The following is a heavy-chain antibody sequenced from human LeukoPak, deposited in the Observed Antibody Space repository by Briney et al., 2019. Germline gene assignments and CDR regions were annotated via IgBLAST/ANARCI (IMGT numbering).Heavy chain of an antibody. CDR3: ARESADYGDYPDYFDY. D-gene: IGHD4-17*01. Sequence: GESLKISCKGSGYSFTRHWISWVRQMPGKGLEWMGRIDPSDSYTNYSPSFQGHVNISADKFISTAYLQWTSLKASDTAMYYCARESADYGDYPDYFDYWGQGTLVTVSS. CDR1: GYSFTRHW. CDR2: IDPSDSYT. V-gene: IGHV5-10-1*01. J-gene: IGHJ4*02.